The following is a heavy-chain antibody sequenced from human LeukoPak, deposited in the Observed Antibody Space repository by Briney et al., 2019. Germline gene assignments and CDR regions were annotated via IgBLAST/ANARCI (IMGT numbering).Heavy chain of an antibody. D-gene: IGHD2-15*01. CDR2: IYSGGTT. CDR1: GFTFSSDY. J-gene: IGHJ4*02. V-gene: IGHV3-53*01. CDR3: ARKVVFDF. Sequence: GGSLRLSCVASGFTFSSDYMSWVRQAPGKGLEWVSGIYSGGTTYYADSVKGRFTISRDNSKNTLYFQMNSLRGEDTAVYYCARKVVFDFWGQGTLVTVSS.